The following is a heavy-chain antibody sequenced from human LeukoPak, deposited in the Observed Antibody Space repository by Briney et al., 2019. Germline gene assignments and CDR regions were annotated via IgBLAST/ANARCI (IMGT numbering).Heavy chain of an antibody. CDR3: AREVGAGPLV. J-gene: IGHJ4*02. D-gene: IGHD1-26*01. V-gene: IGHV4-61*02. CDR2: IYTSGST. Sequence: SQTLSLTCTVSGGSISSGSYYWSWIRQPAGKGLEWIGRIYTSGSTNYNPSLKSRVTISVGTSKNQFSLKLSSVTAADTAVYYCAREVGAGPLVWGQGTLVTVSS. CDR1: GGSISSGSYY.